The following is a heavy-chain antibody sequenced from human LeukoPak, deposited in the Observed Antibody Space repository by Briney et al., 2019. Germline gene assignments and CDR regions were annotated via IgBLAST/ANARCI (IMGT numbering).Heavy chain of an antibody. Sequence: XSVKVSCKASGYTFTSYDINWVRQATGQGLEWMGWMNPNSGNTGYAQKFQGRVTMTRNTSISTAYMELSSLRSEDTAVYYCAVHKYYYDSSGYYARWWYFDLWGRGTLVTVSS. V-gene: IGHV1-8*01. D-gene: IGHD3-22*01. CDR3: AVHKYYYDSSGYYARWWYFDL. J-gene: IGHJ2*01. CDR2: MNPNSGNT. CDR1: GYTFTSYD.